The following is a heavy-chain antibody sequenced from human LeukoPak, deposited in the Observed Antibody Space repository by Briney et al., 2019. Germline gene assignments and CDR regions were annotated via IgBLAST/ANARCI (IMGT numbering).Heavy chain of an antibody. CDR2: IYYSGST. CDR1: GGSIGSYY. D-gene: IGHD6-19*01. CDR3: ARVRFRSGWRPPYYFDY. Sequence: SETLSLTCTVSGGSIGSYYWSWIRQPPGKGLEWIGYIYYSGSTNYNPSLKSRVTISVDTSKNQFSLKLSSVTAADTAVYYCARVRFRSGWRPPYYFDYWGQGTLVTVSS. V-gene: IGHV4-59*01. J-gene: IGHJ4*02.